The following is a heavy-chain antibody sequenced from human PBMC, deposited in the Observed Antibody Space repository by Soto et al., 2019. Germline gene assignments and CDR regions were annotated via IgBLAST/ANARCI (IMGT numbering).Heavy chain of an antibody. CDR3: ARGALGYCSGGSCYRYFDY. D-gene: IGHD2-15*01. J-gene: IGHJ4*02. CDR2: IRFSGST. CDR1: GGSISSGDFY. Sequence: QVQLQESGPGLVRPSETLSLTCTVSGGSISSGDFYWAWIRQLPGKGLEWIGYIRFSGSTNYNPSLKSRVTFSVDTSKNQFSLKMNSVTAADTAVYHCARGALGYCSGGSCYRYFDYWGQGTLVTVSS. V-gene: IGHV4-61*08.